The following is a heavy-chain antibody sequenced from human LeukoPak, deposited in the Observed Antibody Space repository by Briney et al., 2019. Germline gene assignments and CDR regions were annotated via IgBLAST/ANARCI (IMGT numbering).Heavy chain of an antibody. CDR3: AREGWAWDTAMVNYYYMDV. CDR1: GGPISSHY. Sequence: KPSETLSLTCTVSGGPISSHYWSWIRQPPGKGLEWIGYIYYSGSTNYNPSLKSRVTISVDTSKNQFSLKLSSVTAADTAVYYCAREGWAWDTAMVNYYYMDVWGEGTTVTVSS. V-gene: IGHV4-59*11. J-gene: IGHJ6*03. CDR2: IYYSGST. D-gene: IGHD5-18*01.